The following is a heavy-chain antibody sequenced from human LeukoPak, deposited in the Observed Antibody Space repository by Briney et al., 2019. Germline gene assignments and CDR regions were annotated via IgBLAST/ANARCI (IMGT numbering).Heavy chain of an antibody. CDR1: GFTFSDYA. CDR3: ARSEMATVLYYFDY. D-gene: IGHD5-24*01. V-gene: IGHV3-30-3*01. J-gene: IGHJ4*02. CDR2: ISYDGSNK. Sequence: GGSLRLSCAASGFTFSDYAMHWVRQAPGKGLEWVAVISYDGSNKYYADSVKGRFTISRDNSKNTLYLQMNSLRAEDTAVYYCARSEMATVLYYFDYWGQGTLVTVSS.